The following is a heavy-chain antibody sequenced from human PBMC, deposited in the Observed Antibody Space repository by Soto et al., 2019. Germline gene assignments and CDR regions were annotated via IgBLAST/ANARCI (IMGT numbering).Heavy chain of an antibody. V-gene: IGHV1-69*02. Sequence: QVQLVQSGAEVKKPGSSVKVSCKASGGTFSSYTISWVRQAPGQGLEWMGRIIPILGIANYAQKFQGRVTITADKSTSTANMELSSLRSEDTAVYYCARADSSSWLYYYGMDVWGQGTTVTVSS. CDR3: ARADSSSWLYYYGMDV. D-gene: IGHD6-13*01. CDR1: GGTFSSYT. J-gene: IGHJ6*02. CDR2: IIPILGIA.